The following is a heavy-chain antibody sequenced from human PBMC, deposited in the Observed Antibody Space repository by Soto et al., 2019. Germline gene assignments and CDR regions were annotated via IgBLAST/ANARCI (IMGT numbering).Heavy chain of an antibody. V-gene: IGHV3-23*05. Sequence: LRLSCAASGFTFRDYAMVWVRQAPGKGLEWVSTIDNRGTGTKYADSVRGRFTVSRDNSENTLYLQMNSLRAEDTALYYCAKGRSYYYYYGVDVWGQGTTDTVSS. J-gene: IGHJ6*02. CDR1: GFTFRDYA. CDR2: IDNRGTGT. CDR3: AKGRSYYYYYGVDV.